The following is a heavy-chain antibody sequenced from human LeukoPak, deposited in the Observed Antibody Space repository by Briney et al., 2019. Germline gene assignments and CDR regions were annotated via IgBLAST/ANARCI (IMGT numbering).Heavy chain of an antibody. CDR3: ARRRYYDSTGYLD. CDR2: IYYRGST. D-gene: IGHD3-22*01. J-gene: IGHJ1*01. V-gene: IGHV4-39*01. Sequence: SSETLSLTCTISGDSISSSSYYWGWIRQPPGKGLEWIGDIYYRGSTYYNPSLKSRVSIFIDTSNNQFSLTLNSVTAADTALYFCARRRYYDSTGYLDWGQGTLVTVSS. CDR1: GDSISSSSYY.